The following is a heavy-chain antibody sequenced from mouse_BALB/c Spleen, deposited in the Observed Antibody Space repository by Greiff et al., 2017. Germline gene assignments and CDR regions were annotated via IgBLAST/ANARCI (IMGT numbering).Heavy chain of an antibody. CDR2: IDPENGNT. J-gene: IGHJ3*01. Sequence: EVQLVESGAELVRPGALVKLSCKASGFNIKDYYMHWVKQRPEQGLEWIGWIDPENGNTIYDPKFQGKASITADTSSNTAYLQLSSLTSEDTAVYYCARRDPWFAYWGQGTLVTVSA. V-gene: IGHV14-1*02. CDR1: GFNIKDYY. CDR3: ARRDPWFAY.